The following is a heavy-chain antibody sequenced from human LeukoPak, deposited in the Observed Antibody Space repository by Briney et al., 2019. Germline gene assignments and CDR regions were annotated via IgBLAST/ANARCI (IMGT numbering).Heavy chain of an antibody. Sequence: PGGSLRLSCAASGFTFSDYSMNWVRQAPGEGLEWVSYVGISSGNSKYADSVKGRFTISGDSARNSLYLQMSSLRVEDTAVYYCARDHNYAFDNWGQGTLVTVSS. CDR1: GFTFSDYS. D-gene: IGHD1-1*01. CDR2: VGISSGNS. J-gene: IGHJ4*02. V-gene: IGHV3-48*04. CDR3: ARDHNYAFDN.